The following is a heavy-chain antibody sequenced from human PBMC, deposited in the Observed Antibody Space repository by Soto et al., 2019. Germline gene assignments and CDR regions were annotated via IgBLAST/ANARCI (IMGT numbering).Heavy chain of an antibody. V-gene: IGHV1-46*01. J-gene: IGHJ6*02. CDR3: ARDNILTGYYYGMDV. CDR2: INPSGGST. CDR1: GYTFTSYY. Sequence: APVKVSCKASGYTFTSYYMHWVRQAPGQGLEWMGIINPSGGSTSYAQKFQGWVTMTRDTSISTAYMELSRLRSDDTAVYYCARDNILTGYYYGMDVWGQGTTVTVSS. D-gene: IGHD3-9*01.